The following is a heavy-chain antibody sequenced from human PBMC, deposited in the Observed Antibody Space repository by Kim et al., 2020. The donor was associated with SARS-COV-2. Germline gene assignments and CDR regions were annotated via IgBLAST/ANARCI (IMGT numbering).Heavy chain of an antibody. V-gene: IGHV3-23*01. CDR2: ISTDGTYT. Sequence: GGSLRLSCAASGFTFSNYAMSWVRQSPGKGLEWVSAISTDGTYTYSADSVKGRFTISRDNSKNTLYLQMSSLRAEDTAVYFCAKPYYYGSGSYGGFDYWG. CDR1: GFTFSNYA. CDR3: AKPYYYGSGSYGGFDY. J-gene: IGHJ4*01. D-gene: IGHD3-10*01.